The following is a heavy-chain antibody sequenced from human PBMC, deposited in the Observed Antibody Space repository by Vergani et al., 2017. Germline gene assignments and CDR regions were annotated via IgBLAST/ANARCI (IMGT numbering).Heavy chain of an antibody. J-gene: IGHJ4*02. Sequence: QVQLQQWGAGLLKPSETLSLTCAVYGGSFSGYYWSWIRQPPGKGLEWIGEINHSGSTNYNPSLKSRVTISVDTSKNQFSLKLSSVTAADTAVYYCARGDSYGFGSDYWGQGTLVTVSS. CDR3: ARGDSYGFGSDY. D-gene: IGHD5-18*01. CDR2: INHSGST. CDR1: GGSFSGYY. V-gene: IGHV4-34*01.